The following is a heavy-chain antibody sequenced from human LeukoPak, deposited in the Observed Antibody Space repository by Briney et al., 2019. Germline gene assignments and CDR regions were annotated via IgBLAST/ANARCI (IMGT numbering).Heavy chain of an antibody. V-gene: IGHV4-30-2*03. CDR3: ARSGIAAAGNYFDY. Sequence: PSQTLSLTCTVSGGSITSGTYFWSWIRQPAGKGLEWIGSIYYSGSTYYNPSLKSRVTISVDTSKNQFSLKLSSVTAADTAVYYCARSGIAAAGNYFDYWGQGTLVTVSS. J-gene: IGHJ4*02. D-gene: IGHD6-13*01. CDR1: GGSITSGTYF. CDR2: IYYSGST.